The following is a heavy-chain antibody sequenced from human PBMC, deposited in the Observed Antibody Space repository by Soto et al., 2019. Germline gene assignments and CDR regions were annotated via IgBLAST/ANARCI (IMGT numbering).Heavy chain of an antibody. V-gene: IGHV3-15*07. D-gene: IGHD3-22*01. CDR3: TTDTRFKYYYDSSGYYPDYYYYGMDV. CDR2: IKSKTDGGTT. J-gene: IGHJ6*02. CDR1: GFTFSNAW. Sequence: PGGSLRLSCAASGFTFSNAWMNWVRQAPGKGLEWVGRIKSKTDGGTTDYAAPVKGRFTISRDDSKNTLYLQMNGLKTEDTAVYYCTTDTRFKYYYDSSGYYPDYYYYGMDVWGQGTMVTVSS.